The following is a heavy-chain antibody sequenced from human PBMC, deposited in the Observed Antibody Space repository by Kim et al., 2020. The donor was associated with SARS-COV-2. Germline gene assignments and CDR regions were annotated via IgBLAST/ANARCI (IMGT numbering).Heavy chain of an antibody. CDR3: ARYVWGSSRNWFDP. D-gene: IGHD3-16*01. J-gene: IGHJ5*02. CDR2: IYYSGST. Sequence: SETLSLTCTVSGGSISSYYWSWIRQPPGKGLEWIGYIYYSGSTNYNPSLKSRVTISVDTSKNQFSLKLSSVTAADTAVYYCARYVWGSSRNWFDPWGQGTLVTVSS. V-gene: IGHV4-59*01. CDR1: GGSISSYY.